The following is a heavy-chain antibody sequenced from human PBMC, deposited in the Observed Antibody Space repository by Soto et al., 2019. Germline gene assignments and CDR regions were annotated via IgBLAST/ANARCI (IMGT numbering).Heavy chain of an antibody. J-gene: IGHJ5*02. CDR1: GGTFSSYA. V-gene: IGHV1-69*12. Sequence: QVQLVQSGAEVKKPGSSVKVSCKSSGGTFSSYAISWVRQAPGQGLEWMGGIIPIFGKSNYAQKFQGRVKITADESTSTAYMELSSLTAEESAVYYCARGKEMATVSGWFAPWGQGTLVTVSS. CDR3: ARGKEMATVSGWFAP. D-gene: IGHD4-4*01. CDR2: IIPIFGKS.